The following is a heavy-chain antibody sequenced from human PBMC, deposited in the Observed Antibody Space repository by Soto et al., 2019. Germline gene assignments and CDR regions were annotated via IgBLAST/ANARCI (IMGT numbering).Heavy chain of an antibody. D-gene: IGHD3-10*01. CDR1: GFTFSSYA. J-gene: IGHJ6*02. CDR3: ARSFHGDYYYYGMDV. V-gene: IGHV3-64*02. Sequence: GGSLRLSCAASGFTFSSYAMHWVRQAPGKGLEYVSAISSNGGSTYYADSVKGRFTISRDNSKNTLYLQMGSLRAEDMAVYYCARSFHGDYYYYGMDVWGQGTTVTVSS. CDR2: ISSNGGST.